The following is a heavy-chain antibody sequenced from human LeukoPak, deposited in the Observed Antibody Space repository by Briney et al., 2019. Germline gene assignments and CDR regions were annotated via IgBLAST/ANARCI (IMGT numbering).Heavy chain of an antibody. CDR2: ISNNGGYT. CDR3: TSYNDRDAFNI. D-gene: IGHD3-3*01. CDR1: GFTFSSSA. J-gene: IGHJ3*02. Sequence: GGSLRLSCAASGFTFSSSAMSWVRQAPGKGLEWVSAISNNGGYTYYADSVQGRFTISRDNSKSTLCLQMNSLRAEDTAVYYCTSYNDRDAFNIWGQGTMVTVS. V-gene: IGHV3-23*01.